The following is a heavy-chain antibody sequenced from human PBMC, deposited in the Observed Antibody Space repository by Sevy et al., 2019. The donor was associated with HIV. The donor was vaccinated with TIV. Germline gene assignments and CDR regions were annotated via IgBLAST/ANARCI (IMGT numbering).Heavy chain of an antibody. D-gene: IGHD1-26*01. CDR2: IYYNGHI. J-gene: IGHJ4*02. V-gene: IGHV4-59*08. CDR1: GGSITSLN. Sequence: SETLSLTCTVSGGSITSLNWNWIRKPPGKGLEWIANIYYNGHINYNPSLKSRVTLSLDTSKNQFSLRLSSVTAADTAMYYCAGENAWGRGYSWGQGTLVTVSS. CDR3: AGENAWGRGYS.